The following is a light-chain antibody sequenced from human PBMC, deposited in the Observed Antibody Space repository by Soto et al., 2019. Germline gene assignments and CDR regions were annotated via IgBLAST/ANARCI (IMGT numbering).Light chain of an antibody. CDR2: GAS. CDR3: QPYGSSPIT. Sequence: VLTQSPATRSLSPGERCTLSCRASQIVSSTYLSRYQQQPGQAPRLLIYGASTRATGIPARFSGSGSGTEFTLTLSRLQSEDFAVYYRQPYGSSPITVGQATRLEIK. V-gene: IGKV3-20*01. J-gene: IGKJ5*01. CDR1: QIVSSTY.